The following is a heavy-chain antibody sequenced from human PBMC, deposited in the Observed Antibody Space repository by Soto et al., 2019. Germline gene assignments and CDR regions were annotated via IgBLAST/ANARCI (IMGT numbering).Heavy chain of an antibody. V-gene: IGHV1-46*01. J-gene: IGHJ4*02. CDR2: INPNGGST. Sequence: WVRQAPGQGLEWMAIINPNGGSTNYAQKFQGRVTVTSDTSTSTVSMELNSLGSDDTAVYFCARSLLQGDFWGQGTLVTVSS. CDR3: ARSLLQGDF. D-gene: IGHD2-21*01.